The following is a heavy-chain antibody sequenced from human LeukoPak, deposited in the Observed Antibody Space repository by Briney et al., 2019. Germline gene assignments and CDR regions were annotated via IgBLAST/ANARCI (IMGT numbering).Heavy chain of an antibody. J-gene: IGHJ3*02. CDR1: GGSFSGYY. D-gene: IGHD3-22*01. V-gene: IGHV3-53*01. Sequence: ETLSLTCAVYGGSFSGYYWSWVRQAPGKGLEWVSVIYSGGSTYYADSVKGRFTISRDNSKNTLYLQMNSLRAEDTAVYYCASQYYYDSSGYQDAFDIWGQGTMVTVSS. CDR3: ASQYYYDSSGYQDAFDI. CDR2: IYSGGST.